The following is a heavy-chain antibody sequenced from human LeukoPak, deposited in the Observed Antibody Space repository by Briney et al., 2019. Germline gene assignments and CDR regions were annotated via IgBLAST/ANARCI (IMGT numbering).Heavy chain of an antibody. CDR1: GFPFNSFW. D-gene: IGHD2-2*01. Sequence: PGGPLRLSCAASGFPFNSFWMHWVRQAPGKGLEWVAVVSYDGSNKYYADSVKGRFTISRDNSKNTLYLQMNSLRAEDTAVYYCATHCSSTSCKGAFDIWGQGTMVTVSS. V-gene: IGHV3-30*03. J-gene: IGHJ3*02. CDR2: VSYDGSNK. CDR3: ATHCSSTSCKGAFDI.